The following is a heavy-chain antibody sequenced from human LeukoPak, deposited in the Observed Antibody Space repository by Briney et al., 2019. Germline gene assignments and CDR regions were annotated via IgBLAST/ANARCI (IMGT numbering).Heavy chain of an antibody. Sequence: GGSLRLSCAASGFNFDDCAMHWVRQAPGKGLEWVAVISYDGSNKYYADSVKGRFTISRDNSKNTLYLQMNSLRVEDTAVYYCARRDDYNYHYYYMDVWGKGTTVTVSS. D-gene: IGHD5-24*01. CDR2: ISYDGSNK. CDR3: ARRDDYNYHYYYMDV. V-gene: IGHV3-30*04. J-gene: IGHJ6*03. CDR1: GFNFDDCA.